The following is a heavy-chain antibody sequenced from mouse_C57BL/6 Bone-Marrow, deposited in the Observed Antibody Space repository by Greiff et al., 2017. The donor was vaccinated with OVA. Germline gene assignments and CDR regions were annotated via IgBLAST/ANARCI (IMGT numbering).Heavy chain of an antibody. V-gene: IGHV5-6*02. CDR3: ARQMDY. CDR1: GFTFSSYG. J-gene: IGHJ4*01. Sequence: DVKLVESGGDLVKPGGSLKLSCAASGFTFSSYGMSWVRQTPDKRLEWVATISSGGSYTYYPDSVKGRFTISRDNAKNTLYLQMSSPKSEDTAMYYCARQMDYWGQGTSVTVSS. CDR2: ISSGGSYT.